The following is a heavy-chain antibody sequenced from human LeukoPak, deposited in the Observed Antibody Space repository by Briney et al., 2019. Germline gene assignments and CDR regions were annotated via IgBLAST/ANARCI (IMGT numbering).Heavy chain of an antibody. CDR1: GFTLGGHD. CDR3: VREARGYHYTYFDY. V-gene: IGHV3-13*01. CDR2: VSSGHHA. Sequence: GGSLRLSCTASGFTLGGHDMHWVRQTPGGGLEWVAAVSSGHHAFYADSVQGRFAGSRVDGKNYLYLQMNSLRAGDTAVYYCVREARGYHYTYFDYWGQGWLVTVSS. D-gene: IGHD5-18*01. J-gene: IGHJ4*02.